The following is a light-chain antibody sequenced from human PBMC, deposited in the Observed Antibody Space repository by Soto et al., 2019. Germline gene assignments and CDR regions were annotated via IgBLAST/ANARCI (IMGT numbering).Light chain of an antibody. V-gene: IGKV3-15*01. Sequence: IVVTQSPATLSVSPGERATLSCRASQSVSSNLAWYQQKPGQAPRLLIYGASTRATGIPARFSGSGSGTEFTLTISSLQSEDFAVYYCQQYNNWPPKFTFGPGTKVDIK. CDR2: GAS. CDR1: QSVSSN. CDR3: QQYNNWPPKFT. J-gene: IGKJ3*01.